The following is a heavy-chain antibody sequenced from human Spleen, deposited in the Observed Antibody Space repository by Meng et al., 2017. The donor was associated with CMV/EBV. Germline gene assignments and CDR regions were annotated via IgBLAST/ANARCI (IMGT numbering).Heavy chain of an antibody. D-gene: IGHD2-2*02. CDR1: FRSYA. J-gene: IGHJ5*02. CDR3: ARAHEYCSSTSCYIDWFDP. CDR2: IIPIFGTA. V-gene: IGHV1-69*05. Sequence: FRSYAISWVGQAPGQGLEWMGGIIPIFGTANYAQKFQGRVTITTDESTSTAYMELSSLRSEDTAVYYCARAHEYCSSTSCYIDWFDPWGQGTLVTVSS.